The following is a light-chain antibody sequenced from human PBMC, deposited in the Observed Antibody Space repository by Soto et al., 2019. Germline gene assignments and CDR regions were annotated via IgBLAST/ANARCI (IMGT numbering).Light chain of an antibody. Sequence: DIQMTQSPSSLSASVGDGVTITCRASQSISNYLNWYQQKPEKAPKLLIYAAFSLQSGVPSRFTGSRSGTDFTLIISSLQPEDFATYYCQQSYTTPRTFGQGTKVEIK. CDR2: AAF. J-gene: IGKJ1*01. V-gene: IGKV1-39*01. CDR1: QSISNY. CDR3: QQSYTTPRT.